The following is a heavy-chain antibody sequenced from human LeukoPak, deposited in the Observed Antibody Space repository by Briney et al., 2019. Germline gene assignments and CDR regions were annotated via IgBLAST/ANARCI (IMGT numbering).Heavy chain of an antibody. D-gene: IGHD6-19*01. CDR3: TVGSGWYSSDY. CDR2: ITSKPNSYAT. V-gene: IGHV3-73*01. J-gene: IGHJ4*02. Sequence: GGSLRLSCAASGFTFSGSVMHWVRQASGKGLEWVGRITSKPNSYATVYAASVKGRFTISSDDSKNTAYLEMNRLKTEDTAVYYCTVGSGWYSSDYWGKGTLVTVS. CDR1: GFTFSGSV.